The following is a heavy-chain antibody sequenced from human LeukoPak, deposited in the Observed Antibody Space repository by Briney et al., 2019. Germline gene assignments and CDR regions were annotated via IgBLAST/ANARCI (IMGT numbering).Heavy chain of an antibody. CDR2: IIPILGIA. CDR3: ARELIEDYYDSSGYYDY. J-gene: IGHJ4*02. CDR1: GGTFSSYA. D-gene: IGHD3-22*01. Sequence: SVKVSCKASGGTFSSYAISWVRQAPGQGLEWMGRIIPILGIANYAQKFQGRVTITADKSTSTAYMELSSLRSEDTAVYYCARELIEDYYDSSGYYDYWGQGTLVTVSS. V-gene: IGHV1-69*04.